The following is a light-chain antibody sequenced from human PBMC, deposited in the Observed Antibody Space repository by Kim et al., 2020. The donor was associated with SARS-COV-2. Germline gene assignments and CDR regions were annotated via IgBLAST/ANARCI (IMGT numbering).Light chain of an antibody. CDR3: QQRSDWPPWT. CDR2: DAS. V-gene: IGKV3-11*01. Sequence: SPEERATLSCRASQSVGNYLAWYQHKPGQVPRLLIYDASNRATGIPARFSASGSGTGFTLTISSLEPEDFAVYYCQQRSDWPPWTFGQGTKVDIK. CDR1: QSVGNY. J-gene: IGKJ1*01.